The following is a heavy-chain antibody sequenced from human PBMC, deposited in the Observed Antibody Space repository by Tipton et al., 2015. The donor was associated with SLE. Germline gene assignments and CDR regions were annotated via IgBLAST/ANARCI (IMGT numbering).Heavy chain of an antibody. V-gene: IGHV3-30*02. CDR1: GFTFSSYG. J-gene: IGHJ3*02. CDR2: IRYDESYK. D-gene: IGHD3-10*01. Sequence: SLRLSCAASGFTFSSYGMHWVRQAPGKGLEWVTFIRYDESYKNSADSVKGRFTISRDNSKNTLYLQMNSLRPEDTAVYYCASMIQGTFAFDIWGLGTMVTVSS. CDR3: ASMIQGTFAFDI.